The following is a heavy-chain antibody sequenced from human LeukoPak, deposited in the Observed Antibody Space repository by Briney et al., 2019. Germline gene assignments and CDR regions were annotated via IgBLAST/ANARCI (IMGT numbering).Heavy chain of an antibody. CDR2: IYYSGST. CDR3: ARTVADNYYYYGMDV. Sequence: SETLSLTCTVSGGSISSYYWSWIRQPPGKGLEWLGYIYYSGSTNYNPSLKSRVTISVDTSKNQFSLKLSSVTAADTAVYYCARTVADNYYYYGMDVWGQGTTVTVSS. CDR1: GGSISSYY. J-gene: IGHJ6*02. V-gene: IGHV4-59*01. D-gene: IGHD6-19*01.